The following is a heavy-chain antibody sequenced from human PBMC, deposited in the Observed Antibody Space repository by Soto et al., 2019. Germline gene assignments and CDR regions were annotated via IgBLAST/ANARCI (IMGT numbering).Heavy chain of an antibody. CDR3: AKDRRAGGNYGFYSDF. V-gene: IGHV3-23*01. Sequence: EVQLLESGGGLVQPGGSLRLSCAASGFTFRSYGMTWVRQAPGKGLEWVSFSSATGSGTYYVDSVKGRFTISRDNSKNTLYLQMTSLRADDTAVYYCAKDRRAGGNYGFYSDFWGQGALVIVSS. CDR1: GFTFRSYG. D-gene: IGHD1-7*01. J-gene: IGHJ4*02. CDR2: SSATGSGT.